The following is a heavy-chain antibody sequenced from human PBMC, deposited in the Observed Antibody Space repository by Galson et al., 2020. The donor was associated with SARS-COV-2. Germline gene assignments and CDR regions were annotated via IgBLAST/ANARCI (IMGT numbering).Heavy chain of an antibody. J-gene: IGHJ4*02. CDR1: GFTFSSYD. D-gene: IGHD3-10*01. V-gene: IGHV3-13*01. CDR2: IGTAGDT. CDR3: VRASTYYYGSGSYILDY. Sequence: GESLKISCAASGFTFSSYDMHWVRQATGKGLEWVSTIGTAGDTYYPGSVKGRFTISRENAKNSFYLQMNSLRDGDTAVYYCVRASTYYYGSGSYILDYWGQGTLVTVSS.